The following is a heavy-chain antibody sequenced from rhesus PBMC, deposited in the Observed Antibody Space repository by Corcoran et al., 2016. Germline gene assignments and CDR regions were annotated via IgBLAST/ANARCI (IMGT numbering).Heavy chain of an antibody. D-gene: IGHD3-34*01. CDR3: ARVAGVIINWYFDL. J-gene: IGHJ2*01. Sequence: QVQLQESGPGLVKPSETLSLTCAVSGGSISDDYYWSWIRQPPGKGLELIGYIYGSGGGTNYNPSLKNRDTSSIDTSKNQFSLKLSSVTAADTAVYYCARVAGVIINWYFDLWGPGTPITISS. CDR1: GGSISDDYY. CDR2: IYGSGGGT. V-gene: IGHV4-106*01.